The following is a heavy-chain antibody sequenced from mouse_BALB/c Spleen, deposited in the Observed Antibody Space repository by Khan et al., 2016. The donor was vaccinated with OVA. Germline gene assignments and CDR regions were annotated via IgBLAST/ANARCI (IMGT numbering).Heavy chain of an antibody. Sequence: QVQLQQSGPGLVQPSQSLSITCTVSVFSLTNYGVHWVRQSPGKGLEWLGVIWRGGSTDYNAAFMSRLYITKDNSKSQVYFKMNSLKPDDTATYYCAKNQAGYAMDYWGQGTSVTVSS. V-gene: IGHV2-5*01. CDR2: IWRGGST. CDR3: AKNQAGYAMDY. CDR1: VFSLTNYG. J-gene: IGHJ4*01.